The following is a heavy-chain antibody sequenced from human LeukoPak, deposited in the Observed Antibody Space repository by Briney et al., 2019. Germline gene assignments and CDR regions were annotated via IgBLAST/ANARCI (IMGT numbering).Heavy chain of an antibody. D-gene: IGHD6-19*01. Sequence: NASETLSLTCAVYGGSFSGYYWTWIRQPPGKGLEWIGEIDHSGSTNYNPSLKSRVTISVDTSKNQFSLKLSSVTAADTAVYYCARANSGWSINFDYWDQGTLVTVSS. J-gene: IGHJ4*02. CDR3: ARANSGWSINFDY. CDR1: GGSFSGYY. CDR2: IDHSGST. V-gene: IGHV4-34*01.